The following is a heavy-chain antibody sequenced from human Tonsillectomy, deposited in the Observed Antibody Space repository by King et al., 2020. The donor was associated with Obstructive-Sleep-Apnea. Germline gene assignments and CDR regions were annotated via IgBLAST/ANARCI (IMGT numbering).Heavy chain of an antibody. D-gene: IGHD4-17*01. CDR3: AKGNGDSDYPDY. V-gene: IGHV3-30*18. CDR2: ISYDGSNK. J-gene: IGHJ4*02. CDR1: GFTFSSYG. Sequence: VQLVESGGGVVQPGRSLRLSCAASGFTFSSYGMHWVRQAPGKGLEWVAVISYDGSNKYYADSVKDRFTISRDNSKNTLYLQMNSLGAEDTAVYYCAKGNGDSDYPDYWGQGTLVTVSS.